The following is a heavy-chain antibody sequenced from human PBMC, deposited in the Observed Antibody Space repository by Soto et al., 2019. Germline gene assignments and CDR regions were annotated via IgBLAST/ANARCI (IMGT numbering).Heavy chain of an antibody. D-gene: IGHD2-2*01. J-gene: IGHJ4*02. V-gene: IGHV3-23*01. CDR1: GFTFSSYA. CDR2: ISGSGGST. CDR3: AKAADIVVVPAGPYFDY. Sequence: GGSLRLSCAASGFTFSSYAMSWVRQAPGKGLEWVSAISGSGGSTYYADSVKGRFTISRDNSKNTLYLQMNSLRAEDTAVYYCAKAADIVVVPAGPYFDYWGQGTLVTVSS.